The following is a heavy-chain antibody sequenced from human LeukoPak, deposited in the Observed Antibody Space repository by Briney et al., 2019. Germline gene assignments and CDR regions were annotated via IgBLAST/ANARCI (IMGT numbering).Heavy chain of an antibody. CDR2: IYYSGST. CDR1: GGSISSSSYY. V-gene: IGHV4-39*07. D-gene: IGHD1-26*01. CDR3: ASGPSKWELPGYYCDH. J-gene: IGHJ4*02. Sequence: PSETLSLTCTVSGGSISSSSYYWGWIRQPPGKGLEWIGSIYYSGSTYYNPSLNSRVTIPIDTSKKHFSLNLSSVTAADTAVYYCASGPSKWELPGYYCDHWGQGTLVTVSS.